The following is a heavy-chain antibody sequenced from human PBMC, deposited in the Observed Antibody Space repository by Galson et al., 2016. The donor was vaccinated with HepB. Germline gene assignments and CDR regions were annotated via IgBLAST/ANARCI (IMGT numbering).Heavy chain of an antibody. V-gene: IGHV3-43*01. CDR2: ISWEGGYT. CDR1: GFFFNEYT. J-gene: IGHJ6*02. CDR3: AKTEMATSFHYYGLDV. D-gene: IGHD5-24*01. Sequence: SLRLSCAASGFFFNEYTMNWVRQAPGKGLEWISFISWEGGYTHYVDSERGRFTISRDNRRNSLHLQMNNLRIEDTGLYFCAKTEMATSFHYYGLDVWGQGTTVTVSS.